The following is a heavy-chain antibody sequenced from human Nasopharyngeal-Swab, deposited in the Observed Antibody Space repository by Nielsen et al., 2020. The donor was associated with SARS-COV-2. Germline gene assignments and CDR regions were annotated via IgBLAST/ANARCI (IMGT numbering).Heavy chain of an antibody. CDR3: ARASNSAFGI. D-gene: IGHD2/OR15-2a*01. V-gene: IGHV1-46*01. CDR2: VNPSGGRT. J-gene: IGHJ3*02. CDR1: GYTFTSYY. Sequence: ASVKVSCKASGYTFTSYYMHWVRQAPGQGLEWMGIVNPSGGRTSYAQKFQGRVITTRDTSTSTAHMELSSLRSEDTAVYYCARASNSAFGIWGQGTLVTVSS.